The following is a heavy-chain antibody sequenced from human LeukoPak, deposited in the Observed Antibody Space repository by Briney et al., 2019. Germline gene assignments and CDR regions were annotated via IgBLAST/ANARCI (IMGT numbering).Heavy chain of an antibody. D-gene: IGHD5-18*01. J-gene: IGHJ6*02. V-gene: IGHV1-18*01. CDR1: GYTFTSYG. CDR2: ISGYNGNT. Sequence: ASVKVSCKASGYTFTSYGISWVRQAPGQGLEWMGWISGYNGNTKYAQKVQGRVTMTTDTSTSTAYMELRSLRSDDTAVYYCARGYSYGSDYYYGMDVWGQGTTVTVSS. CDR3: ARGYSYGSDYYYGMDV.